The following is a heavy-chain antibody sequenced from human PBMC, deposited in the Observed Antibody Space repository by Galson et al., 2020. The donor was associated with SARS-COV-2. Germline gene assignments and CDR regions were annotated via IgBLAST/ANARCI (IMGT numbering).Heavy chain of an antibody. V-gene: IGHV4-59*01. CDR3: ARDIWASSFDNYGLDV. J-gene: IGHJ6*02. Sequence: SETLSLTCTVSGGSFSRYYWSWIRQPPGKGLEWIAYIYNSGSTNYNPSLKSRVTISVDMSKYQFSLQLTSVTAAGTAGYYCARDIWASSFDNYGLDVWGQGTTVTVSS. CDR1: GGSFSRYY. CDR2: IYNSGST. D-gene: IGHD2-15*01.